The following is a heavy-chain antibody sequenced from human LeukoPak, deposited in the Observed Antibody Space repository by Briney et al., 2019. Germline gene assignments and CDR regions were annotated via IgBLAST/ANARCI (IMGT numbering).Heavy chain of an antibody. CDR3: ARDQGYYASGSYFDQ. D-gene: IGHD3-10*01. CDR2: ISGGAGST. Sequence: SGGSLRLSCAASRFTFSNYAMTWVRQAPGKGLEWVSAISGGAGSTYYADSVKGRFTISRDNSKNTVHLQMNSLRAEDTAVYYCARDQGYYASGSYFDQWGQGTLVAVSS. J-gene: IGHJ4*02. V-gene: IGHV3-23*01. CDR1: RFTFSNYA.